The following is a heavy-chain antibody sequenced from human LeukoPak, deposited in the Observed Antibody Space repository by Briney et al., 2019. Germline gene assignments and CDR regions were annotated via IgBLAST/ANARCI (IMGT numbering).Heavy chain of an antibody. J-gene: IGHJ4*02. CDR2: FYYSGST. D-gene: IGHD3-9*01. CDR3: ARRYDILTGHKGYFDY. V-gene: IGHV4-39*01. CDR1: GGSISSSSYY. Sequence: WETLSLTCTVSGGSISSSSYYWGWIRQPPGKGLEWIGSFYYSGSTNYNPSLKSRVTVSVDTSKNQFSLGLSSVTAADTAVYYCARRYDILTGHKGYFDYWGQGALVTVSS.